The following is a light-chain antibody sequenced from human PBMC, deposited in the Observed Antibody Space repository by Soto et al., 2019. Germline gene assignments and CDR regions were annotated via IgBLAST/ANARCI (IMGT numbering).Light chain of an antibody. CDR2: GAS. Sequence: ERVMTQSPATLSVSPGERATLSYRASQTVSNNLAWYQHKSGQAPRLLIYGASTRATGIPARFSGSGSGTEFTLTISSLQSEDSATYYCHQYNNWPETFGQGTKVEIK. CDR3: HQYNNWPET. V-gene: IGKV3-15*01. J-gene: IGKJ1*01. CDR1: QTVSNN.